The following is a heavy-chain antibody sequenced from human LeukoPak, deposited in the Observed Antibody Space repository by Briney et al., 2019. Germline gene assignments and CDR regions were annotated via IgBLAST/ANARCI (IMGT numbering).Heavy chain of an antibody. CDR1: GFTFSTYN. V-gene: IGHV3-21*01. J-gene: IGHJ3*02. CDR2: ISSSSNYI. CDR3: ARDVGASAPDAFDI. D-gene: IGHD1-26*01. Sequence: GGSLRLSCAASGFTFSTYNMNWVRQAPGKGLEWVSSISSSSNYIYYADSVKGRFTISRDNAKNSLYLQMNSLRAEDTDVYYCARDVGASAPDAFDIWGQGTMITVSS.